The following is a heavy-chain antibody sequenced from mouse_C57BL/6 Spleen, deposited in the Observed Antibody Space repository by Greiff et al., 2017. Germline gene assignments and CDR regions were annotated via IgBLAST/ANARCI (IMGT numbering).Heavy chain of an antibody. Sequence: VMVVESGPGLVAPSQSLSITCTVSGFSLTCYGVYWVRQPPGKGLAWLVVIWSDGSTTYNSALKYRLSISKDNCNSQELLKRNRLQTDDTAMYYCAKLEGGSPLIFADWGQGTVVTVSA. V-gene: IGHV2-6*02. CDR1: GFSLTCYG. CDR2: IWSDGST. J-gene: IGHJ3*01. CDR3: AKLEGGSPLIFAD. D-gene: IGHD1-1*02.